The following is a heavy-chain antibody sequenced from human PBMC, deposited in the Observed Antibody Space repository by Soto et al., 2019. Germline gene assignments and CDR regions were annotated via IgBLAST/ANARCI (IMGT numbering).Heavy chain of an antibody. CDR1: GGSFSGYY. CDR2: INHSGST. Sequence: SETLSLTCAVYGGSFSGYYWSWIRQPPGKGLEWIGEINHSGSTNYNPSLKSRVTISVDTSKNQFSLKLSSVTAADTAVYYCARGNSSSWLPRYFYYGMDFWGQGTTVTVSS. J-gene: IGHJ6*02. D-gene: IGHD6-13*01. V-gene: IGHV4-34*01. CDR3: ARGNSSSWLPRYFYYGMDF.